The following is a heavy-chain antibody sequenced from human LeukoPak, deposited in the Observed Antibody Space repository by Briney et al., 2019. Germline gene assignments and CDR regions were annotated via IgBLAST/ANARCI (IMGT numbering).Heavy chain of an antibody. D-gene: IGHD4-17*01. J-gene: IGHJ4*02. CDR1: RGTFSSYT. Sequence: SVKVSCKASRGTFSSYTISWVRQAPGQGLEWMGGIIPIFGTANYAQKFQGRVTITADESTSTAYMELSSLRSEDTAVYYCARVTQTDYDFDYWGQGTLVTVSS. V-gene: IGHV1-69*13. CDR2: IIPIFGTA. CDR3: ARVTQTDYDFDY.